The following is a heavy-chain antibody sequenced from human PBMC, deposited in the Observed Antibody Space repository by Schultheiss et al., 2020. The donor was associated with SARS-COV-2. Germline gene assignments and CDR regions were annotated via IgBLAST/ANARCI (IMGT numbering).Heavy chain of an antibody. Sequence: GGSLRLSCAASGFTFSNYGMHWVRQAPGKGLEWVAAIWYDGSNKYYAGSVKGRFTISRDNTRNTVYLQMNSLRAEDSGVYYCARDLEGYYVSGSAFDYWGQGTLVTVSS. D-gene: IGHD3-10*01. CDR2: IWYDGSNK. V-gene: IGHV3-33*01. CDR1: GFTFSNYG. CDR3: ARDLEGYYVSGSAFDY. J-gene: IGHJ4*02.